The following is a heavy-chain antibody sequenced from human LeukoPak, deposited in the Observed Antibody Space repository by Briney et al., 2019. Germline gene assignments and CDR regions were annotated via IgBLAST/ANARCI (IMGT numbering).Heavy chain of an antibody. V-gene: IGHV3-64D*06. CDR2: ISSNGGST. Sequence: AGGSLRLSCSASGFTFSSYAMHWVRQAPGKGPEYVSAISSNGGSTYYADSVKGRFTISRDNSKNTLYLQMSSLRADDTAVYYCARDWTLNYWGQGTLVTVSS. CDR3: ARDWTLNY. J-gene: IGHJ4*02. CDR1: GFTFSSYA. D-gene: IGHD3/OR15-3a*01.